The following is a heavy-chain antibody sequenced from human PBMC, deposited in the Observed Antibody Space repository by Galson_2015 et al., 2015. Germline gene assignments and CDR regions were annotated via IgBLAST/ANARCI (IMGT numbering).Heavy chain of an antibody. J-gene: IGHJ4*02. V-gene: IGHV3-23*01. CDR3: AKTSANRYFDY. Sequence: SLRLSCAASGFTFNSFAMRWVRQAPGKGLEWVSAISPGGEATFYADSVKGRFTISRDNSKSTLYLQMNTLRAEDTAVYYCAKTSANRYFDYWGQGMLVTVSS. CDR1: GFTFNSFA. D-gene: IGHD1-14*01. CDR2: ISPGGEAT.